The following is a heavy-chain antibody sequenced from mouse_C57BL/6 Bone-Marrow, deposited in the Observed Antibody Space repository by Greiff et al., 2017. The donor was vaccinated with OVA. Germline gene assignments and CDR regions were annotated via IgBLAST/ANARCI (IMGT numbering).Heavy chain of an antibody. Sequence: VQLQQSGAELARPGASVKLSCKASGYTFTSYGISWVKQSTGQGLEWIGEIYPRSGNTYYNEKFKGKATLTADKSSSTAYMELRSLTSEDSAVYFCARYYYGSSLYWYFDVWGTGTTVTVSS. CDR1: GYTFTSYG. V-gene: IGHV1-81*01. D-gene: IGHD1-1*01. CDR2: IYPRSGNT. J-gene: IGHJ1*03. CDR3: ARYYYGSSLYWYFDV.